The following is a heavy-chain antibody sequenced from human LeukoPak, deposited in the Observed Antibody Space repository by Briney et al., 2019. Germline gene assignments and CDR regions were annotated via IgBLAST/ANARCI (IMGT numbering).Heavy chain of an antibody. CDR3: ARGTPDSGSPLFDY. Sequence: TSETLSLTCTVSGYSISSGYYWGWIRQPPGKGLEWIGSIYHSGSTFYNPSLKSRVTISVDTSKNQFSLKLSSVTAADTAVYYCARGTPDSGSPLFDYWGQGTLVTVSS. D-gene: IGHD1-26*01. J-gene: IGHJ4*02. CDR1: GYSISSGYY. V-gene: IGHV4-38-2*02. CDR2: IYHSGST.